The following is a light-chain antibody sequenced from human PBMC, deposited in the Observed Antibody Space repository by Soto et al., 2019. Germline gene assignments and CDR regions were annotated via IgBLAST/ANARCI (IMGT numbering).Light chain of an antibody. CDR3: QQYNNLIT. J-gene: IGKJ5*01. V-gene: IGKV3-15*01. CDR2: RTS. CDR1: QSISSN. Sequence: EIVMTQSPAALSVSPGERATLYCRASQSISSNLAWYQQKPGQAPRLLMFRTSSRATGFPARFSGSGSGTEFNLTISSLQSEDFGVYYCQQYNNLITFGQGTRLEIK.